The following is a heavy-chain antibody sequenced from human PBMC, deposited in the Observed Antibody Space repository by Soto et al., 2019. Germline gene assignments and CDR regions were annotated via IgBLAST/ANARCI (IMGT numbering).Heavy chain of an antibody. D-gene: IGHD6-13*01. V-gene: IGHV4-31*03. J-gene: IGHJ3*01. CDR3: ARLYAGTDAFEA. Sequence: QVQLQESGPGLVKPLETLSLTCTVSGGSITNDGSYWSWVRQHPGKGLEWIGYIYDAGTTYRNPSLKSRLYMSVDTSRKRFYLEMTAVTAADTAVYYCARLYAGTDAFEAWGQGTMVTVSS. CDR2: IYDAGTT. CDR1: GGSITNDGSY.